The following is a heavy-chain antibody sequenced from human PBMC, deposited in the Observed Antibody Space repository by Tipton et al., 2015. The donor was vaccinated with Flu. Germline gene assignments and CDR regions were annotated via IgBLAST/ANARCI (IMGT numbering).Heavy chain of an antibody. V-gene: IGHV4-38-2*02. D-gene: IGHD3-22*01. CDR2: IYHSGST. J-gene: IGHJ3*02. CDR3: ARGDYYDSSGYYHDAFDI. Sequence: TLSLTCPVSGDSIGSRYYWGWVRQPPGKGLEWIGTIYHSGSTYYNPSLKSRVTISVDTSKDQFSLKLSSVTAADTAVYYCARGDYYDSSGYYHDAFDIWGQGTMVTVSS. CDR1: GDSIGSRYY.